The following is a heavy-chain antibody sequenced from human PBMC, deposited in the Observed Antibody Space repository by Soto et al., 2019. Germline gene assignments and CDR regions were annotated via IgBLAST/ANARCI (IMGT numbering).Heavy chain of an antibody. CDR3: VVAAHPSYFDY. CDR2: ISAYNVNT. CDR1: GYTFTSYG. V-gene: IGHV1-18*01. Sequence: QVQLVQSGAEVKKPGASVKVSCKASGYTFTSYGISWVRQAPGQGLEWMGWISAYNVNTNYAQKLQGRVTMTTDTSTSTASLALRSLRSEDTAGYYCVVAAHPSYFDYWGQGTLVTVSS. D-gene: IGHD2-15*01. J-gene: IGHJ4*02.